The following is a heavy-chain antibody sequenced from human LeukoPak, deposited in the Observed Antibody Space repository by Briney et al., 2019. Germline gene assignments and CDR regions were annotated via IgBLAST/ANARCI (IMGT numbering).Heavy chain of an antibody. V-gene: IGHV4-61*02. CDR2: IYTSGST. J-gene: IGHJ6*03. Sequence: SETLSLTCTVSGGSISSGSYYWSWIRQPAGKGLEWIGRIYTSGSTNYNPSLKSRVTISVDTSKNQFSLKLSSVTAADTAVYYCARDNDYYYMDVWGKGTTVTVSS. CDR1: GGSISSGSYY. CDR3: ARDNDYYYMDV.